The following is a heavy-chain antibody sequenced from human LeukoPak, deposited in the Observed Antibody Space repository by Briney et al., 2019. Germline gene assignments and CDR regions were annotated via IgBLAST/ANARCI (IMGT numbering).Heavy chain of an antibody. CDR2: ISGSGGST. CDR1: GFTFSSYA. Sequence: QPGGSLRLSCAASGFTFSSYAMSWVRQAPGKGLEWVSAISGSGGSTYYADSVKGRFTISRDNSKNTLYLQMNSLRAEDTTVYYCAKDYGYSYGLGFDYWGQGTLVTVSS. V-gene: IGHV3-23*01. D-gene: IGHD5-18*01. J-gene: IGHJ4*02. CDR3: AKDYGYSYGLGFDY.